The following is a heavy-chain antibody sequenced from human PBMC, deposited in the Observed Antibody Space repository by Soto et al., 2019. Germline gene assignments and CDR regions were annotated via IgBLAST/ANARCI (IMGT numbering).Heavy chain of an antibody. CDR1: GYTFTNSG. Sequence: ASVKVSCKASGYTFTNSGISWVRQAPGQGLEWMGWISTDNGNTNYAQHLQGRVSMTTDTSTSTAYMDLRSLRSDDTAVYYCARDLAVLVYFGPLDYWGQGTLVTVSS. CDR2: ISTDNGNT. J-gene: IGHJ4*02. V-gene: IGHV1-18*01. D-gene: IGHD3-3*02. CDR3: ARDLAVLVYFGPLDY.